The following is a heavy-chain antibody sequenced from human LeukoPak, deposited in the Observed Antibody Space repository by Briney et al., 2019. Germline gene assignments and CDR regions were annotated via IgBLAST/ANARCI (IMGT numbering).Heavy chain of an antibody. Sequence: ASVKVSCKASGYSFTSYAMHWVRQAPGQRLEWMGWINAGNGNTKYSQKFQGRVTITRDTSASTAYMELSSLRSEDTAVYYCARNYYGSGSYYDFDYWGRGTLVTVS. CDR1: GYSFTSYA. D-gene: IGHD3-10*01. J-gene: IGHJ4*02. CDR3: ARNYYGSGSYYDFDY. CDR2: INAGNGNT. V-gene: IGHV1-3*01.